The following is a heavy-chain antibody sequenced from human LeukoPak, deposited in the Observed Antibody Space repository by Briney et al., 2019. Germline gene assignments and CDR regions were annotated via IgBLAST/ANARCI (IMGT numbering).Heavy chain of an antibody. CDR3: ARSYRGKFDP. Sequence: SETLSLTCTVSGGSISSYYWSWIRQPPGKGLEWIGYIYYSGSTNYNPSLKSRVTISVDTSKNQLSLKLSSVTAADTAAYYCARSYRGKFDPWGQGTLVTVSS. CDR1: GGSISSYY. D-gene: IGHD3-10*01. CDR2: IYYSGST. V-gene: IGHV4-59*01. J-gene: IGHJ5*02.